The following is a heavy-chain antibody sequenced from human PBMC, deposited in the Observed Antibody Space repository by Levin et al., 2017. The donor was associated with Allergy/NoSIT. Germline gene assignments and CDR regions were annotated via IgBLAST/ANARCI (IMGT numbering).Heavy chain of an antibody. D-gene: IGHD3-10*01. Sequence: LSLTCAASGFTFSSYGMHWVRQAPGKGLEWVAVISYDGSNKYYADSVKGRFTISRDNSKNTLYLQMNSLRAEDTAVYYCAKEGSRFGELLYWYFDLWGRGTLVTVSS. V-gene: IGHV3-30*18. CDR1: GFTFSSYG. CDR3: AKEGSRFGELLYWYFDL. J-gene: IGHJ2*01. CDR2: ISYDGSNK.